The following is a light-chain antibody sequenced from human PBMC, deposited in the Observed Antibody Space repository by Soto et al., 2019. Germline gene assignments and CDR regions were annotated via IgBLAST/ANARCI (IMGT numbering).Light chain of an antibody. CDR2: GTS. V-gene: IGKV3-20*01. J-gene: IGKJ4*01. CDR3: QQYGTPPLT. Sequence: EIVLTQSPGTQSLSPGERTTLSCRASQSVSRSYIAWYQQRPGQAPRLLIYGTSSRAIGIPDRFSGSGSGPDFPINISRLEPEDFAVYYCQQYGTPPLTFGGGTRVEIK. CDR1: QSVSRSY.